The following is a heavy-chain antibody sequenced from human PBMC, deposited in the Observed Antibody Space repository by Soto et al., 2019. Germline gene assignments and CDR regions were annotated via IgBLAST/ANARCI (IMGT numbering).Heavy chain of an antibody. CDR1: GGSISSYY. CDR3: ARDGVDGSGYDRFFDY. Sequence: QVQLQESGPGLVKPSETLSLTCTVSGGSISSYYWSWIRQPPGRGLEWIGYIYYSGSTNYNPSLKSRVTISVDTSKNQFSLKLSSVTAADTAVYYCARDGVDGSGYDRFFDYWGQGTLVTVSS. D-gene: IGHD5-12*01. J-gene: IGHJ4*02. V-gene: IGHV4-59*01. CDR2: IYYSGST.